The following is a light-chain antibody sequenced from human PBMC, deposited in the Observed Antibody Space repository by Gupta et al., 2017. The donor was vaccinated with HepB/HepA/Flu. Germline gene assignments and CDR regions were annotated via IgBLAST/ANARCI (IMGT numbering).Light chain of an antibody. CDR2: GAS. J-gene: IGKJ2*02. CDR1: QSLNSNY. CDR3: QQYGSSPLCT. V-gene: IGKV3-20*01. Sequence: EHVLTQSTGTLSLSTGERVTLSCRASQSLNSNYLAWYQQKPGQAPRLLIYGASIRATGISDRFSGSGSGTDFTLTISRLEPEDFAMYYCQQYGSSPLCTFGQGTKLQIK.